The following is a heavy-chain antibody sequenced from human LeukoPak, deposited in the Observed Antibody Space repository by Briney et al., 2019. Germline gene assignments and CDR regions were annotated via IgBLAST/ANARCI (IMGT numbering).Heavy chain of an antibody. CDR2: ISWDSGSQ. Sequence: GGSLRLSCVGSGFSLADYAMHWVRQVPGKGLEWVSSISWDSGSQAYADSVRGRFTISRDNAKNSLYLQMNSLRPEDTAFYYCIKDMGFDLLKDAFHVWGQGTLVTVSS. CDR3: IKDMGFDLLKDAFHV. J-gene: IGHJ3*01. CDR1: GFSLADYA. V-gene: IGHV3-9*01. D-gene: IGHD3-9*01.